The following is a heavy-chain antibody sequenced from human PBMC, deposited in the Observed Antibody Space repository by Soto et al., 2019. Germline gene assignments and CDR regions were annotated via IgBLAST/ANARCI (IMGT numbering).Heavy chain of an antibody. CDR3: TRSRVGFYFDY. CDR1: GFTFSNAW. V-gene: IGHV3-15*07. J-gene: IGHJ4*02. Sequence: EVQLVESGGGLVKPGGSLRLSCAASGFTFSNAWMNWVRQAPGKGLEWVGRIKSKTDGGTTDYAAPVKGRFTISRDDSKTTLYLQMNSLKSEDAAVYYCTRSRVGFYFDYWGQGTLVTVSS. D-gene: IGHD1-26*01. CDR2: IKSKTDGGTT.